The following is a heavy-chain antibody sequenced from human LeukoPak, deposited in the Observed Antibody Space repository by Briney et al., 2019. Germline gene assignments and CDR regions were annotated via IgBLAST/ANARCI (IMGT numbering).Heavy chain of an antibody. CDR2: IIPIFGTA. CDR3: ARAHTYYYDSSGYYYYDY. CDR1: GYTFTSYD. Sequence: ASVKVSCKASGYTFTSYDINWVRQAPGQGLEWMGGIIPIFGTANYAQKFQGRVTITADESTSTAYMELSSLRSEDTAVYYCARAHTYYYDSSGYYYYDYWGQGTLVTVSS. D-gene: IGHD3-22*01. V-gene: IGHV1-69*13. J-gene: IGHJ4*02.